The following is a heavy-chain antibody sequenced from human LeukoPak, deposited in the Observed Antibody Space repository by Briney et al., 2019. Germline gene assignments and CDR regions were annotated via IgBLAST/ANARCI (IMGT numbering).Heavy chain of an antibody. CDR3: AKVRTGHYFDY. D-gene: IGHD3/OR15-3a*01. CDR1: GFTFDDYA. V-gene: IGHV3-43D*03. Sequence: GGSLRLSCVASGFTFDDYAMHWVRQAPGKGLEWVCLTNWDGTNTFCAGSVKGRFTISRDDSKNTLYVQMNSLRAEDTAVYYCAKVRTGHYFDYWGQGTLVTVSS. CDR2: TNWDGTNT. J-gene: IGHJ4*02.